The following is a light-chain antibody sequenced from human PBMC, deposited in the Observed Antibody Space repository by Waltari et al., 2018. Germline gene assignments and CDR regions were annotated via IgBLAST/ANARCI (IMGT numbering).Light chain of an antibody. Sequence: SYELTQPASVSVSPGQTATIPCSGAHLGDKDACWYRQKPGQSPVVVIYQDSKRPSGIPERISGSNSGNTATLTISGTQAMDEADYYCQAWDTTTVVFGGGTKLTVL. CDR1: HLGDKD. J-gene: IGLJ2*01. V-gene: IGLV3-1*01. CDR2: QDS. CDR3: QAWDTTTVV.